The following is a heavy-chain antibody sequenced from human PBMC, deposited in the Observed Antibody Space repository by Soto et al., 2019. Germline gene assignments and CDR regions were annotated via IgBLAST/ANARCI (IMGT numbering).Heavy chain of an antibody. CDR2: IHSSGRS. V-gene: IGHV4-59*01. CDR3: ARDDPFEP. CDR1: GGAFRSYF. Sequence: QVRLRESGPQVVKPSATLSLNCNVSGGAFRSYFWSWIRQSPGKGLEWIGNIHSSGRSNYNPYFKSRFSMSIDPSKNQFSVRLTSVTPADTAVYYCARDDPFEPWGQGILVTVSS. J-gene: IGHJ5*02.